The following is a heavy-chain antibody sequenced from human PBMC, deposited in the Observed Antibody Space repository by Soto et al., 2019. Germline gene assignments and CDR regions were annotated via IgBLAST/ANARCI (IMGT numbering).Heavy chain of an antibody. J-gene: IGHJ5*02. V-gene: IGHV1-8*01. CDR1: GYSFTNND. CDR3: ARMATFGSLNWFDP. D-gene: IGHD3-16*01. Sequence: ASVKVPCKASGYSFTNNDVSWVRQATGQGLEWMGWMNPGSGDTGYAQKFHGRVTMTRNISIATAYMELTSLRSDDTAIYYCARMATFGSLNWFDPWGQGTLVT. CDR2: MNPGSGDT.